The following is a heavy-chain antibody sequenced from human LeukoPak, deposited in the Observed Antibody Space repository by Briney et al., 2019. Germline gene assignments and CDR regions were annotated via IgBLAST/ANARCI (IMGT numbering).Heavy chain of an antibody. CDR3: AKDLDHDYDDYGLDY. J-gene: IGHJ4*02. CDR2: IYSGGST. D-gene: IGHD4-17*01. CDR1: GFTVSSNY. V-gene: IGHV3-53*05. Sequence: TGGSLRLSCAASGFTVSSNYMSWVRQAPGKGLEWVSVIYSGGSTYYADSVKGRFTISRDNSKNTLYLQMNSLRAEDTALYYCAKDLDHDYDDYGLDYWGQGTLVTVSS.